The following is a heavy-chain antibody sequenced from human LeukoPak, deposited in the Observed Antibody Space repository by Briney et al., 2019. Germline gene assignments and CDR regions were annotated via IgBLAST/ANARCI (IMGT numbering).Heavy chain of an antibody. CDR1: GFSVGSYY. V-gene: IGHV3-66*02. CDR2: IYSGGDT. J-gene: IGHJ4*02. D-gene: IGHD3-3*01. CDR3: ARGFFNFED. Sequence: GGSLRLSCAASGFSVGSYYMSWVRQAPGRGLEWDSVIYSGGDTSYADSVKGRFTVSRDNAKNTVDLHMNGLRPEDTAFYYCARGFFNFEDWGRGTLVTVSS.